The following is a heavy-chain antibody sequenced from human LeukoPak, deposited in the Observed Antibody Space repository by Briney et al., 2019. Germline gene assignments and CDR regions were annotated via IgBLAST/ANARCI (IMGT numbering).Heavy chain of an antibody. CDR2: IGANGANT. CDR3: AKGKVTTNYSFAY. CDR1: GFTFSNYA. J-gene: IGHJ4*02. D-gene: IGHD4-17*01. Sequence: QPGGSLRLSCAASGFTFSNYATSWVRQAPGKGLEGGATIGANGANTFYADSVRGRFTISRDNSKTTLYLQMNSLRAEDTAVYYCAKGKVTTNYSFAYWGQETLVTVS. V-gene: IGHV3-23*01.